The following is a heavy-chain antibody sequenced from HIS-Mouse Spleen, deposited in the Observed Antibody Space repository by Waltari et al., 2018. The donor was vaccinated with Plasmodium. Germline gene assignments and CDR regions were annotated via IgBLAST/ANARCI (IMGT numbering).Heavy chain of an antibody. CDR2: INSDGSST. V-gene: IGHV3-74*01. Sequence: EVQLVESGGGLVQPGGSLRLSCAASGFTFSSYWMHWVRQAPGKGLVWVSRINSDGSSTSYADSVKGRFTISRDNAKNTLYLQMNSLRAEDTAVYYCARASYLGGYDAFDIWGQGTMVTVSS. J-gene: IGHJ3*02. D-gene: IGHD5-12*01. CDR1: GFTFSSYW. CDR3: ARASYLGGYDAFDI.